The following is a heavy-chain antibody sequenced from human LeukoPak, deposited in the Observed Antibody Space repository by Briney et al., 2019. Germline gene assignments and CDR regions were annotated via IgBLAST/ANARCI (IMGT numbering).Heavy chain of an antibody. V-gene: IGHV4-4*02. J-gene: IGHJ4*02. Sequence: SETLSLTCAVSGGSISSSNWWSWVRQPPGKGLEWIGEIYHSGSTNYNPSLKSRVTISVDKSKNQFSLKLSSVTAADTAVYYCARSMAIAAAEGFDYWGQGTLVTVSS. CDR1: GGSISSSNW. CDR2: IYHSGST. CDR3: ARSMAIAAAEGFDY. D-gene: IGHD6-13*01.